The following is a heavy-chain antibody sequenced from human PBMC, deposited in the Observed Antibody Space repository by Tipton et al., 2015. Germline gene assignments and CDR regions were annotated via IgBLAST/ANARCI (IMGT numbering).Heavy chain of an antibody. CDR3: ARDYGGIDY. CDR1: GGSVSSSTYY. V-gene: IGHV4-39*02. D-gene: IGHD4-23*01. Sequence: TLSLTCTVSGGSVSSSTYYWDWIRQPPGKGLEWMGSIFYSGYLYYNPSLASRVTISVASSKNQFSLKLTSVTAADTAVYYCARDYGGIDYWGQGTLVTVSS. J-gene: IGHJ4*02. CDR2: IFYSGYL.